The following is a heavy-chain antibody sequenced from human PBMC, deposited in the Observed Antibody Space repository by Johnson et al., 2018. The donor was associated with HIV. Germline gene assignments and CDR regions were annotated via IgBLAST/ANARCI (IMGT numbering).Heavy chain of an antibody. CDR2: ISGSGGST. V-gene: IGHV3-23*04. J-gene: IGHJ3*02. Sequence: VQLVESGGGLVQPGGSLRLSCAASGFTFSSYAMSWVRQAPGKGLEWVSAISGSGGSTYYADSVKGRFTISRDNSKNTLYLQMNSLGAEDTAVYYCARDRQSGGGDADAFDIWGQGTMVSVSS. CDR1: GFTFSSYA. CDR3: ARDRQSGGGDADAFDI. D-gene: IGHD1-26*01.